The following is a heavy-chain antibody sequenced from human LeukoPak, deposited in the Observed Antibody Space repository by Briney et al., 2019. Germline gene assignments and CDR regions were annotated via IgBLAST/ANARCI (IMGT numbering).Heavy chain of an antibody. V-gene: IGHV4-34*01. CDR3: ARGPAVRGVHRPSYYYYYGMDV. Sequence: PSETLFLTCAVYGGSFSGYYWSWIRQPPGKGLEWIGEINHSGSTNYNPSLKSRVTISVDTSKNQFSLKLSSVTAADTAVYYCARGPAVRGVHRPSYYYYYGMDVWGQGTTVTVSS. CDR2: INHSGST. J-gene: IGHJ6*02. CDR1: GGSFSGYY. D-gene: IGHD3-10*01.